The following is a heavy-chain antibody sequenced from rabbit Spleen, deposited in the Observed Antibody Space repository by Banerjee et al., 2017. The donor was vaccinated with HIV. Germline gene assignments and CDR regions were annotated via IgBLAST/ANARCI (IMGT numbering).Heavy chain of an antibody. CDR2: IDTGKA. V-gene: IGHV1S45*01. Sequence: QEQLVESGGGLVKPGASPTLTCKASGFSFSSSYRISWVRQAPGKGLEWIACIDTGKAVYATWAKGRFTISRTSSTTVTLRMTSLTAADRATYFCARDLLGVIGWNFYLWGPGTLVTVS. CDR3: ARDLLGVIGWNFYL. CDR1: GFSFSSSYR. D-gene: IGHD1-1*01. J-gene: IGHJ4*01.